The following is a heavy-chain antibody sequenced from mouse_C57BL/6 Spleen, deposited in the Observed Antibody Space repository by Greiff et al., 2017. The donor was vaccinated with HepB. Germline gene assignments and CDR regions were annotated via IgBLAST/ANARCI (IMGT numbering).Heavy chain of an antibody. CDR1: GYTFTDYY. CDR3: AKWDYYGLVYAMDY. V-gene: IGHV1-26*01. D-gene: IGHD1-1*01. J-gene: IGHJ4*01. Sequence: VQLQQSGPELVKPGASVKISCKASGYTFTDYYMNWVKQSHGKSLEWIGDINPNNGGTSYNQKFKGKATLTVDKSSSTADMELRSLTSEDSAVYDCAKWDYYGLVYAMDYWGQGASVTVSS. CDR2: INPNNGGT.